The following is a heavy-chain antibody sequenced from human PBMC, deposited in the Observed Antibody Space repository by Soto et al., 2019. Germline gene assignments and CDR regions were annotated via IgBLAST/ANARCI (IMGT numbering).Heavy chain of an antibody. D-gene: IGHD6-19*01. V-gene: IGHV3-30*18. CDR2: ISYDGSNK. J-gene: IGHJ4*02. CDR3: AKDLGSSGWFYYHS. CDR1: GFTFSSYG. Sequence: QVQLVESGGGVVQPGRSLRLSCAASGFTFSSYGMHWVRQAPGKGLEWVAVISYDGSNKYYADSVKGRFTISRDNSKNALYLQMNSLSAEDTAVYYCAKDLGSSGWFYYHSLGQGTLVTVSS.